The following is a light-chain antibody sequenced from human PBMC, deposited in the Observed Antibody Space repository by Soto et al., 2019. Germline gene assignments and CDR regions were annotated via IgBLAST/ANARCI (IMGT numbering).Light chain of an antibody. CDR1: QDIIKY. J-gene: IGKJ4*01. CDR3: QQSFRTPLT. V-gene: IGKV1-39*01. Sequence: IQMTQSPSSLSASVGDRVTINCRASQDIIKYLHWYQQKSGEAPKLLMYGASILQGGVPARFIGSGSGTHFTLTISSLQPEDFATYYCQQSFRTPLTFGGGTKVEIK. CDR2: GAS.